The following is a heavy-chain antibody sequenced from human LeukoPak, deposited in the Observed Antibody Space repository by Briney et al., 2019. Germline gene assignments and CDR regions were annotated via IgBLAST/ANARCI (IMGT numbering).Heavy chain of an antibody. CDR2: INPNSGGT. Sequence: GASVKVSCKASGYTFTGYYMHWVRQAPGQGLEWMGWINPNSGGTNHAQKFQGRVTMTRDTSISTAYMELSRLRSDDTAVYYCARDGTPRLDSSGYYPIYYFDYWGQGTLVTVSS. CDR1: GYTFTGYY. J-gene: IGHJ4*02. CDR3: ARDGTPRLDSSGYYPIYYFDY. V-gene: IGHV1-2*02. D-gene: IGHD3-22*01.